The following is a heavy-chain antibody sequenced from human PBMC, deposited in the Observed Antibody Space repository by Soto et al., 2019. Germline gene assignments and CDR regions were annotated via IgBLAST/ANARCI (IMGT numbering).Heavy chain of an antibody. J-gene: IGHJ4*02. CDR3: ARDLGGWPDY. Sequence: ASVKVSCKASGYSFSFYGINWVRQAPGQRLEWMGWINPCNGNTNFAQKFQDRVTITRDTSTSTAYMELSSLRSEDTAVYYCARDLGGWPDYWGQGTLVTVSS. V-gene: IGHV1-3*01. D-gene: IGHD2-15*01. CDR1: GYSFSFYG. CDR2: INPCNGNT.